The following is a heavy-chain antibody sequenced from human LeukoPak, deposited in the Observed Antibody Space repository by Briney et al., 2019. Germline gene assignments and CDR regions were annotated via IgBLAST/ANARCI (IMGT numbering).Heavy chain of an antibody. CDR3: ARFRLSNLDVRFLEWLPRYYYGMDV. CDR1: GGSISGYY. CDR2: VYYSGST. D-gene: IGHD3-3*01. J-gene: IGHJ6*02. V-gene: IGHV4-59*01. Sequence: SETLSLTCTVSGGSISGYYWSWIRQPPGKGLEWIGYVYYSGSTNYNPSLKSRVTISVDTSKNHFSLKLSSVTAADTAVYYCARFRLSNLDVRFLEWLPRYYYGMDVWGQGTTVAVSS.